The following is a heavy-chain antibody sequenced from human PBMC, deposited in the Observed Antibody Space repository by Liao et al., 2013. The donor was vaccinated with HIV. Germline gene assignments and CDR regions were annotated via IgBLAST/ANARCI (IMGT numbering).Heavy chain of an antibody. J-gene: IGHJ4*02. CDR3: ARVIGWYYFDY. CDR1: GGAFSGFA. Sequence: QEQIQQWGAGLLKPSETLSLTCAVSGGAFSGFAWTWIRQPPGKGLEWIGEITHGGSANYNPSLKSRVTISLDTSKKHFSLNLTSATAADTAIYYCARVIGWYYFDYWGQGTLVTVSS. V-gene: IGHV4-34*02. D-gene: IGHD6-19*01. CDR2: ITHGGSA.